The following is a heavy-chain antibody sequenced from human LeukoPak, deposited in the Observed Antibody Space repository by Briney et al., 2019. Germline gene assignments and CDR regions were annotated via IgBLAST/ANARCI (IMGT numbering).Heavy chain of an antibody. CDR1: GFTFSNYA. D-gene: IGHD5-12*01. J-gene: IGHJ4*02. Sequence: PGGSLRLSCAASGFTFSNYAMSWVRQAPGKGLEWVSAISGSGGTAYYAESVKGRVTISRDNSKNTLWLQMTSLRAEDTAVYYCAKWTAVPTNDYWGQGTLVTVSS. CDR2: ISGSGGTA. V-gene: IGHV3-23*01. CDR3: AKWTAVPTNDY.